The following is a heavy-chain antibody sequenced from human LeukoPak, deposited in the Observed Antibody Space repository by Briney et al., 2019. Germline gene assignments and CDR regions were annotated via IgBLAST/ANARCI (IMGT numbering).Heavy chain of an antibody. Sequence: GGSLRLSCAASGFTFSDYYMSWIRQAPGKGLEWVSYISSSGSTIYYADSVKGRFTISRDNAKNSLYLQMNSLRAEDTAVYYCARAPPKVYSLHRDHAFDIWGQGTMVTVSS. D-gene: IGHD5-18*01. CDR3: ARAPPKVYSLHRDHAFDI. CDR2: ISSSGSTI. V-gene: IGHV3-11*01. J-gene: IGHJ3*02. CDR1: GFTFSDYY.